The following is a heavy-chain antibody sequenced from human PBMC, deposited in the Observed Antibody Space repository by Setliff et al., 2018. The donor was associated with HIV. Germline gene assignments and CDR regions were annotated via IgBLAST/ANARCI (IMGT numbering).Heavy chain of an antibody. CDR1: GDSISTDY. CDR3: ARLSGDYYYFDY. Sequence: KTSETLSLTCTVSGDSISTDYWTWIRQPPGKGLEWIGYIYTSGSTNYNPSLKSRVTISLDTSKNQFSLKLTSVTAADTAVYYCARLSGDYYYFDYWGQGTLVTVSS. V-gene: IGHV4-4*09. CDR2: IYTSGST. J-gene: IGHJ4*02. D-gene: IGHD2-21*02.